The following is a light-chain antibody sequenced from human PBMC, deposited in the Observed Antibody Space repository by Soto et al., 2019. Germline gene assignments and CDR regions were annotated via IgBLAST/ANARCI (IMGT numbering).Light chain of an antibody. J-gene: IGKJ3*01. CDR3: QQLDSHPRT. Sequence: DIQLTQSPSFLSASVGDRVTITCRASQGIRSYLAWYQQKPGKAPKLLIYDASTLQSGVPSRFSGSGFGTKFTLTISSLQPEDSATYYCQQLDSHPRTFGPGTKVDIK. CDR2: DAS. CDR1: QGIRSY. V-gene: IGKV1-9*01.